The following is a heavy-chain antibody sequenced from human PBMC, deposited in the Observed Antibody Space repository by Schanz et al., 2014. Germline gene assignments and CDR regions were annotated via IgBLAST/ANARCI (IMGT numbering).Heavy chain of an antibody. CDR2: MYINSGNT. J-gene: IGHJ3*01. Sequence: EVQLVESGGGLIQPGGSLRLSCAVSGFTVNTNYMSWVRQAPGKGLEWISSMYINSGNTQYADSVKGRFIISRDSSKNTLFLQMNSLRAEDTAVYFCARDGGRDGYNLAFDVWGQGTLVTVSS. CDR3: ARDGGRDGYNLAFDV. CDR1: GFTVNTNY. D-gene: IGHD5-12*01. V-gene: IGHV3-53*01.